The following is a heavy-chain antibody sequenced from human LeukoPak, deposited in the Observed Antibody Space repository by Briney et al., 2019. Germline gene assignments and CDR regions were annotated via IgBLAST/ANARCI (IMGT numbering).Heavy chain of an antibody. V-gene: IGHV3-30-3*01. J-gene: IGHJ4*02. CDR2: VSYDGTNE. Sequence: PGGSLRLSCAASGFTIINYAIHWVRQAPGKEPEGVAVVSYDGTNEFYTDSVKRRLTISRDNSKNTLYLQTNSLTGEDTAVYYCARGMSGNYLFDNWGQGTLVTVSS. D-gene: IGHD1-26*01. CDR3: ARGMSGNYLFDN. CDR1: GFTIINYA.